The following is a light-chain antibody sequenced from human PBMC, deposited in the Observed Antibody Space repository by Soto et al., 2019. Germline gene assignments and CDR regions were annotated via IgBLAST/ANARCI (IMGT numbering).Light chain of an antibody. J-gene: IGKJ1*01. CDR1: QSVNSN. Sequence: ETVMTQSPATLSVSPGERATLSCRASQSVNSNLAWYQQKLGQAPRVLIFGASTRATGIPARFSGSGSGTEFSLTINSLQSEDFAVYYCQEYNIWPWTFGQGTKVEIK. V-gene: IGKV3-15*01. CDR3: QEYNIWPWT. CDR2: GAS.